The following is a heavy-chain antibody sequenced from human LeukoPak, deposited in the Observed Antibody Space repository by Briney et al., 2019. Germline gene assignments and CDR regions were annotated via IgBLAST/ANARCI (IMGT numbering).Heavy chain of an antibody. CDR1: GGSISSGDYY. CDR3: ARVTYYYDSSAQL. Sequence: SETLSLTCTVSGGSISSGDYYWSWIRQPPGKGLEWIGYIYYSGSIYYNPSLKSRVTISVDTSKNQFSLKLSSVTAADTAVYYCARVTYYYDSSAQLWGQGTLVTVSS. CDR2: IYYSGSI. J-gene: IGHJ4*02. V-gene: IGHV4-30-4*08. D-gene: IGHD3-22*01.